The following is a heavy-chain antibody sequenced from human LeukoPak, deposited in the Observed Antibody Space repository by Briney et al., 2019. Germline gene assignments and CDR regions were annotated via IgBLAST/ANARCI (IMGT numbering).Heavy chain of an antibody. V-gene: IGHV3-7*01. J-gene: IGHJ4*02. D-gene: IGHD3-22*01. CDR1: GFTFSSYW. CDR2: IKEDGSEK. CDR3: ARDTYDTKASFDF. Sequence: GGSLRLSCAASGFTFSSYWMSWVRQAPGKGLEWVANIKEDGSEKYYVDSVKGRFTISRDNAKNSLYLQMNSLRAEDTAVYYCARDTYDTKASFDFWGQGTLVTVSS.